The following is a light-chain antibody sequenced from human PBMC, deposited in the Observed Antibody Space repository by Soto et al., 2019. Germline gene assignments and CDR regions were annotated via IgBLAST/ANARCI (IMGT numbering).Light chain of an antibody. V-gene: IGKV1-5*01. CDR1: QSISEW. J-gene: IGKJ5*01. CDR2: HAS. CDR3: QQRSNWPPIT. Sequence: DLQMTQSPSTLSASVGDRVTITCQPSQSISEWLAWYQQKPGRAPKLLIYHASRLGTGVPSRFSGSGSGTEFTLTITSLQPDDFGTYYCQQRSNWPPITFGQGTRLEIK.